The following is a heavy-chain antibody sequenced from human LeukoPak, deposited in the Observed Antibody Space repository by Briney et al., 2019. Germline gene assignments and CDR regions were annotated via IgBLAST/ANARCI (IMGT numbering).Heavy chain of an antibody. CDR3: ARVWYRYYDSSGYSNFDY. D-gene: IGHD3-22*01. V-gene: IGHV1-18*01. Sequence: ASVKVSCKASCYTFTSYGISWVRQAPGQGLEWMGWISAYNGNTNYAQKLQGRVTMTTDTSTSTAYMELRSLRSDDTAVYYCARVWYRYYDSSGYSNFDYWGQGTLVTVSS. CDR2: ISAYNGNT. CDR1: CYTFTSYG. J-gene: IGHJ4*02.